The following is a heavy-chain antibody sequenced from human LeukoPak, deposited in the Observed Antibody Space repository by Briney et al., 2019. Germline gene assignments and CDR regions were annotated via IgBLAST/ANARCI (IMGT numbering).Heavy chain of an antibody. CDR2: IWYDGSRK. V-gene: IGHV3-33*08. J-gene: IGHJ4*02. D-gene: IGHD3-10*01. CDR3: ARDGGSGIDY. CDR1: GFTFSDYY. Sequence: GGSLRLSCAASGFTFSDYYMSWIRQAPGKGLEWVAVIWYDGSRKFYGDSVKGRFTVSRDTFENTMYLQMNSLRVEDTAVYYCARDGGSGIDYWGQGTLVTVSS.